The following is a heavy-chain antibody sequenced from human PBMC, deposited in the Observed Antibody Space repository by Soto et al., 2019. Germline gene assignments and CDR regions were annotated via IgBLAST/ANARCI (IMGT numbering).Heavy chain of an antibody. D-gene: IGHD2-8*02. CDR1: GFTLSTYY. CDR2: VRPDRVSGSYDGDSV. Sequence: QVQLVQSGAEVRDPGASVKVSCTASGFTLSTYYVHWMRQAPGQGLEWMGLVRPDRVSGSYDGDSVSYAQKFQDRLSVTRDTSITKVHMELTSLRSEDTGMYYYARETPGTGAFEYGGQGTLVTDSS. J-gene: IGHJ4*02. V-gene: IGHV1-46*01. CDR3: ARETPGTGAFEY.